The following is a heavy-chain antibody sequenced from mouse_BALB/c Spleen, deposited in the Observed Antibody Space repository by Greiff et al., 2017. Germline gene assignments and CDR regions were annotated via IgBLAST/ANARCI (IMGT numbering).Heavy chain of an antibody. V-gene: IGHV1-7*01. J-gene: IGHJ2*01. Sequence: VQLQQSGAELAKPGASVKMSCKASGYTFTSYWMHWVKQRPGQGLEWIGYINPSTGYTEYNQKFKDKATLTADKSSSTAYMQLSSLTSEDSAVYYCARTGRVPDFDYWGQGTTLTVSS. CDR2: INPSTGYT. CDR3: ARTGRVPDFDY. CDR1: GYTFTSYW. D-gene: IGHD4-1*01.